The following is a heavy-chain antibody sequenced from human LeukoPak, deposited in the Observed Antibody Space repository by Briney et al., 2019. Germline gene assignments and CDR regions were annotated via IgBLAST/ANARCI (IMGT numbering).Heavy chain of an antibody. D-gene: IGHD1-26*01. CDR3: ARDKEGGFDY. V-gene: IGHV3-48*01. CDR1: GFTFSSYW. Sequence: PGGSLRLSCAASGFTFSSYWMNWVRQAPGKGLEWVSYISSSSSTIYYADSVKGRFTISRDNAKNSLYLQMNSLRAEDTAVYYCARDKEGGFDYWGQGTLVTVSS. CDR2: ISSSSSTI. J-gene: IGHJ4*02.